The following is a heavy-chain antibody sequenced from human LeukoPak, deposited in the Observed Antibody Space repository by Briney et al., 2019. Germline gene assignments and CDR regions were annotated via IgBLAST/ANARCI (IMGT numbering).Heavy chain of an antibody. D-gene: IGHD2-15*01. J-gene: IGHJ4*02. V-gene: IGHV1-18*01. CDR1: GYAFISLD. CDR3: VRDLGGGGSFDY. Sequence: ASVKVSCKASGYAFISLDISWVRQAPGQGLEWMGWISVYNGNTNYAQKLQGRVTMTTDTSTSTAYMEMRSLRSDDTAVYYCVRDLGGGGSFDYWGQGTLVTVSP. CDR2: ISVYNGNT.